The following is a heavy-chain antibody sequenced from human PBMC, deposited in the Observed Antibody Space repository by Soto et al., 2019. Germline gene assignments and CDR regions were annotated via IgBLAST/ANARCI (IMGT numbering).Heavy chain of an antibody. J-gene: IGHJ4*02. Sequence: GESLKICCDGSGYSFSNYCIGLVLQMPGKGLDWMGIIYPGDSDTRYSPSFQGQVTISVDRSISTAYLQWSSLKASDTAIYYCARHLYDYLDYWGQGILVTVSS. CDR1: GYSFSNYC. CDR2: IYPGDSDT. D-gene: IGHD3-16*01. CDR3: ARHLYDYLDY. V-gene: IGHV5-51*01.